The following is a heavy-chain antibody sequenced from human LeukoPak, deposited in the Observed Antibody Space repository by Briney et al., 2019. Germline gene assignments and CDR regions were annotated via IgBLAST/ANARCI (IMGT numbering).Heavy chain of an antibody. CDR2: IYSDNT. Sequence: GGSLRLSCTVSGFTVSTNSMSWVRQAPGKGLEWVSFIYSDNTHYSDSVKGRFTISRDNSKNTLYLQMNSLRAEDTAVYYCARRAGASSHPYDYWGQGTLVTVSS. J-gene: IGHJ4*02. CDR3: ARRAGASSHPYDY. CDR1: GFTVSTNS. V-gene: IGHV3-53*01. D-gene: IGHD4/OR15-4a*01.